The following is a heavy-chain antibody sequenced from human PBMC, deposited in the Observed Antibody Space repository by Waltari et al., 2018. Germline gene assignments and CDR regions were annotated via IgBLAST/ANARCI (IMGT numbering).Heavy chain of an antibody. CDR1: GGSVSCGSYY. CDR2: IYYSGST. Sequence: QVQLQESGPGLVKPSETLSLPCTVSGGSVSCGSYYWSWTRQPPGKGLEWIGYIYYSGSTNYNPSLKSRVTISVDTSKNQFSLKLSSVTAADTAVYYCAREGSGYNDYYYYGMDVWGQGTTVTVSS. CDR3: AREGSGYNDYYYYGMDV. D-gene: IGHD1-1*01. J-gene: IGHJ6*02. V-gene: IGHV4-61*01.